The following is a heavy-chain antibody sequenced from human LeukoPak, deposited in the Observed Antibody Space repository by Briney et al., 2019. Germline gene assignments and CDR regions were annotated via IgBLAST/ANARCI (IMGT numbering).Heavy chain of an antibody. V-gene: IGHV4-34*01. CDR1: GGSFNGYY. D-gene: IGHD2-15*01. J-gene: IGHJ6*02. CDR2: IKHSGSP. Sequence: SETLSLTCAVYGGSFNGYYWSWIRHPPGKGLEWIGEIKHSGSPNYNPSLKSRVTISVDTSKHQFSLKLSSVTAADAAVYYCARAGYCSGGSCYSSYYYYGMDVWGQGTTVTVSS. CDR3: ARAGYCSGGSCYSSYYYYGMDV.